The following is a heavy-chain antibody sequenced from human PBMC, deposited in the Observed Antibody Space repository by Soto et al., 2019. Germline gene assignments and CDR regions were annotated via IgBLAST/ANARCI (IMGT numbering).Heavy chain of an antibody. D-gene: IGHD3-9*01. CDR3: ARAGILTGDYTAYYFDY. Sequence: ASVKVSCKTSGYTFTIYGISWVRQAPGQGLEWMGWISAYNGNTNYAQNLQGRVTMTTDTSTSTAYMELRSLRSDDTAVYYCARAGILTGDYTAYYFDYWGQGTLVTVSS. V-gene: IGHV1-18*01. J-gene: IGHJ4*02. CDR2: ISAYNGNT. CDR1: GYTFTIYG.